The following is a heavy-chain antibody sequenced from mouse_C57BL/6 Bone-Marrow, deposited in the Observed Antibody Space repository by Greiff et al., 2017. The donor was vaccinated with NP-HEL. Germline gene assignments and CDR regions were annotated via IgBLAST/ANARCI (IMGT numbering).Heavy chain of an antibody. D-gene: IGHD1-1*01. CDR1: GFSLTSYA. J-gene: IGHJ2*01. V-gene: IGHV2-9-1*01. CDR3: ARNYYYGSYDY. Sequence: VQLVESGPGLVAPSPSLSITCTVSGFSLTSYAISWVRQPPGKGLEWLGVIWPGGGTNYNSALNSRLSISKDNSKGQIFLKMNSLQADDTARYYCARNYYYGSYDYWGQGTTLTVSS. CDR2: IWPGGGT.